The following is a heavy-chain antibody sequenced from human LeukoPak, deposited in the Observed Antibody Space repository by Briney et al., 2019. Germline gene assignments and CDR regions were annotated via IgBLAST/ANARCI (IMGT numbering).Heavy chain of an antibody. D-gene: IGHD6-19*01. CDR3: ARFPVAGLDY. V-gene: IGHV4-31*03. J-gene: IGHJ4*02. CDR2: INHSGST. CDR1: GGSISSGGYY. Sequence: SETLSLTCTVSGGSISSGGYYWSWTRQHPGKGLEWIGEINHSGSTNYNPSLKSRVTISVDTSKNQFSLKLSSVTAADTAVYYCARFPVAGLDYWGQGTLVTVSS.